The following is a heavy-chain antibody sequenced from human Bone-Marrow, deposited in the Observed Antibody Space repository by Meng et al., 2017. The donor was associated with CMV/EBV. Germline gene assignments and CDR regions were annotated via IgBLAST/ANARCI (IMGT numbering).Heavy chain of an antibody. CDR2: IYYTGST. Sequence: GSLSLTCTVSGGTIGDSRYYWGWIRQPPGKGLVWIGTIYYTGSTFYNPSLKSRVTISVDTSKYQFSLKLTSVTAPDTAVYYCARLLSSAISPQDVWGQGTTVTVSS. D-gene: IGHD3-3*01. CDR1: GGTIGDSRYY. V-gene: IGHV4-39*01. J-gene: IGHJ6*02. CDR3: ARLLSSAISPQDV.